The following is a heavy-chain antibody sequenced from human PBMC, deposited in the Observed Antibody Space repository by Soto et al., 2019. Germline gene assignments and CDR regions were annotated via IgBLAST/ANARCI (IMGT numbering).Heavy chain of an antibody. D-gene: IGHD1-26*01. CDR1: GFTFSSYW. CDR3: ARGYSGSYRADY. J-gene: IGHJ4*02. CDR2: INSDGSST. V-gene: IGHV3-74*03. Sequence: EVQLVESGGGLVQPGGSLRLSCAASGFTFSSYWMHWVRQAAGKGLVWVSRINSDGSSTTYADFVKGRFTISRDNAKNTLYLQMNRLRAEDTAVYYCARGYSGSYRADYWGQGTLVTVSS.